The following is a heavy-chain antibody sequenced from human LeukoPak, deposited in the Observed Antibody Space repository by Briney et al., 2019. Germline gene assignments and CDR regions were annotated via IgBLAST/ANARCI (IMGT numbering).Heavy chain of an antibody. J-gene: IGHJ4*02. V-gene: IGHV3-23*01. Sequence: GGSLRLSCAASGFTFNSYGMSWVRQAPGKGLEWVSTITGSGGSTYYAGSVKGRFTISRDNSKNTLYVQMNSLRAEDTAVYYCAKGHSSGYRTGTGYWGQGTLVTVSS. CDR2: ITGSGGST. CDR3: AKGHSSGYRTGTGY. CDR1: GFTFNSYG. D-gene: IGHD3-22*01.